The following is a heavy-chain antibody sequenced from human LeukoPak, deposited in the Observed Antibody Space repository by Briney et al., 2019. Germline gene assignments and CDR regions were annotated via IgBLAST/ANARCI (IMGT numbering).Heavy chain of an antibody. J-gene: IGHJ4*02. CDR3: ARDMGSSWYYFDY. V-gene: IGHV3-33*01. D-gene: IGHD6-13*01. CDR1: GFTFSSYG. CDR2: IWYDGSNK. Sequence: GGSLRLSCAASGFTFSSYGMHWVRQAPGKGLEWVAVIWYDGSNKYYADSVKGRFTISRDNSKNTLYLQMNSLRAEGAAVYCCARDMGSSWYYFDYWGQGTLVTVSS.